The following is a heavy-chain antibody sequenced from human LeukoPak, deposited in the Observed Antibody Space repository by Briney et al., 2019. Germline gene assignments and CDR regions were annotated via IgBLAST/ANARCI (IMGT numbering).Heavy chain of an antibody. CDR2: IKSKTDGGTT. J-gene: IGHJ4*02. Sequence: GGSLRLSCAASGFTFSDAWMSWVRQAPGKGLEWVGRIKSKTDGGTTDYAAPVKGRFTISRDNSKNTLYLQMNSLRAEDTAVYYSAKDLDGSGANDYWGQGTLVTVSS. D-gene: IGHD3-10*01. CDR1: GFTFSDAW. CDR3: AKDLDGSGANDY. V-gene: IGHV3-15*01.